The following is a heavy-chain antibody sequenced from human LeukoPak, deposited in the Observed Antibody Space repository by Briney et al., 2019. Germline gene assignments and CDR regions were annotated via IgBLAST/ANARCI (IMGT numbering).Heavy chain of an antibody. J-gene: IGHJ3*02. CDR3: AREEQWLFRQELDAFDI. Sequence: SETLSLTCAVYGGSFSGYYWSWIRQPPGKGLEWIGEINHSGSTNYNPSLKSRVTISVDTSKNQFSLELSSVAAADTAVYYCAREEQWLFRQELDAFDIWGQGTMVTVSS. V-gene: IGHV4-34*01. D-gene: IGHD6-19*01. CDR1: GGSFSGYY. CDR2: INHSGST.